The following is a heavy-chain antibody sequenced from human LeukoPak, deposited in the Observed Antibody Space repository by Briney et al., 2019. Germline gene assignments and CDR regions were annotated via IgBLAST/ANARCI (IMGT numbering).Heavy chain of an antibody. D-gene: IGHD3-3*01. CDR1: RFTFSSYG. Sequence: GGSLRLSCAASRFTFSSYGMHWVRQAPGKGLEWVAVISYDGSNKYYADSVKGRFTISRDNSKNTLYLQMNSLRAEDTAVYYCAKDGVAETADYWGQGTLVTVSS. J-gene: IGHJ4*02. CDR3: AKDGVAETADY. CDR2: ISYDGSNK. V-gene: IGHV3-30*18.